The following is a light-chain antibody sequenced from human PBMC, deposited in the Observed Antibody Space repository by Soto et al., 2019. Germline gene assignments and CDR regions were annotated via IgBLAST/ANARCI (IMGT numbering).Light chain of an antibody. CDR3: SSYTSSSTPYV. CDR1: RSDVGGYNY. J-gene: IGLJ1*01. CDR2: DVS. Sequence: QSVLTQPASLSGSPGQSITISFTGTRSDVGGYNYVSWYQQHPGKAPKLMIYDVSNRPSGVSNRFSGSKSGNTASLTISGLQAEDEADYYCSSYTSSSTPYVFGTGTKVTVL. V-gene: IGLV2-14*01.